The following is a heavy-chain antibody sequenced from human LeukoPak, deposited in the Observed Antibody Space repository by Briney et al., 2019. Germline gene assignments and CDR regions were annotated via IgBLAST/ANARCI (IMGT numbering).Heavy chain of an antibody. V-gene: IGHV4-39*07. CDR3: ARGATTIIDY. Sequence: SETLSLTCTVSGDSISSTSYYWAWIRQPPGKGREWIGSIYYSGSTYYNPSLKSRVTISVDTSKNQFSLKLSSVTAADTAVYYCARGATTIIDYWGQGTLVTVSS. CDR2: IYYSGST. J-gene: IGHJ4*02. D-gene: IGHD1-26*01. CDR1: GDSISSTSYY.